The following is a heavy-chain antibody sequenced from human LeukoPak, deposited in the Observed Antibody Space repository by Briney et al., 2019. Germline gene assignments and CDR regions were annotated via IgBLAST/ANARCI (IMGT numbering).Heavy chain of an antibody. D-gene: IGHD4-11*01. CDR2: ISAYNGNT. V-gene: IGHV1-18*01. J-gene: IGHJ6*03. CDR3: ARDLTVTTATYYYYYYMDV. CDR1: GYTFTSYG. Sequence: ASVKVSCKASGYTFTSYGISWVRQAPGQGLEWMGWISAYNGNTNYAQKLQGRVTMTTDTSTSTAYMELRSLRSDDTAVYYCARDLTVTTATYYYYYYMDVWGKGTTVTVSS.